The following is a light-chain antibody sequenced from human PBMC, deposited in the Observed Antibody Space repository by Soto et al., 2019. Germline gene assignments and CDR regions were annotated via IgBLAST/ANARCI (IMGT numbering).Light chain of an antibody. J-gene: IGKJ5*01. CDR3: QQLTAYPIT. V-gene: IGKV1-9*01. Sequence: DIQLSQSPSFLSASVGDRVTITCRASQGISNYLAWYQRKPGKAPKLLISTASILQSEVPSRFSGSGSGTECTLTISSLELYDFATTYYQQLTAYPITFGQGTRLEIK. CDR2: TAS. CDR1: QGISNY.